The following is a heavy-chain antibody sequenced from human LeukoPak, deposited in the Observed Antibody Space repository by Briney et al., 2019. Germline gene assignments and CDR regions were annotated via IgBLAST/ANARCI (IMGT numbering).Heavy chain of an antibody. Sequence: SETLSLTCAVYGGSFSGYYWSWIRQPPGKGLEWIGEINHSGSTNYNPSLKSRVTISVDTSKNQFSLKLSSVTAADTAVYYCARAEWELPLRDWGQGTLVTVSS. CDR1: GGSFSGYY. CDR2: INHSGST. D-gene: IGHD1-26*01. J-gene: IGHJ4*02. CDR3: ARAEWELPLRD. V-gene: IGHV4-34*01.